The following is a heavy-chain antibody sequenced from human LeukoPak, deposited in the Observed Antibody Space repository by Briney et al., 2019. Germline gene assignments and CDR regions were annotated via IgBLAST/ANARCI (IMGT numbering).Heavy chain of an antibody. Sequence: GGSLRLSCAASGFTFSSYAMHWVRQAPGKGLEWVAVISYDGSNKYYADSVKGRFTISRDNAKNSLYLQMNSLRAEDTAVYYCARHYYGSGSYYFDYWGQGTLVTVSS. D-gene: IGHD3-10*01. V-gene: IGHV3-30-3*01. CDR2: ISYDGSNK. J-gene: IGHJ4*02. CDR1: GFTFSSYA. CDR3: ARHYYGSGSYYFDY.